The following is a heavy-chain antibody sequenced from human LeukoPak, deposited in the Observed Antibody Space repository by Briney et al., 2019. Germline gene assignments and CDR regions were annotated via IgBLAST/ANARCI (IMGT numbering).Heavy chain of an antibody. Sequence: ASVKVSCKASGYTFTSYDINWVRQATGQGLEWMGWMNPNSGNTGYAQKFQGRVTMTRNTSISTAYMELSSLRSEDTAVYYCARGPPTTVVTSIRRYYYGMDVWGQGTTATVSS. CDR2: MNPNSGNT. CDR1: GYTFTSYD. V-gene: IGHV1-8*01. CDR3: ARGPPTTVVTSIRRYYYGMDV. J-gene: IGHJ6*02. D-gene: IGHD4-23*01.